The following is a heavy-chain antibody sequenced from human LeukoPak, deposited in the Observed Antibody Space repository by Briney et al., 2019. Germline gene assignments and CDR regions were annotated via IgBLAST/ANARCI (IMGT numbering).Heavy chain of an antibody. CDR2: INQDGSEN. CDR3: VRAGGSSWSDF. CDR1: GFTFSKYW. Sequence: GGSLRLSCAASGFTFSKYWMNWVRQAPGKGLEWVANINQDGSENHYVDSVKGRFTISRDNAKNSVFVQMNGLRVEDTAVYYCVRAGGSSWSDFWGQGTLVTVSS. J-gene: IGHJ4*02. V-gene: IGHV3-7*01. D-gene: IGHD6-13*01.